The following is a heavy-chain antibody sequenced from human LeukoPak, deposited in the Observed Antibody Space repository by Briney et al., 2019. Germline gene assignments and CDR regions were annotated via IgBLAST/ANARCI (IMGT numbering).Heavy chain of an antibody. Sequence: SDTLSLTCTVSGGSISTFYWSWIRQRPGKGLEWIGYIYYSGTTNYNPSLKSRVTISVDTSKNQFSLKLSSVTAADTAVYYCARHVEQWLTPFDYWGQGTLVTVSS. J-gene: IGHJ4*02. CDR3: ARHVEQWLTPFDY. D-gene: IGHD6-19*01. CDR1: GGSISTFY. V-gene: IGHV4-59*08. CDR2: IYYSGTT.